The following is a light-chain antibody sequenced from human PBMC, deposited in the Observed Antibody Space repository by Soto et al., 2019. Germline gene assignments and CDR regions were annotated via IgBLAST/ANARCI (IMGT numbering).Light chain of an antibody. CDR2: GAS. J-gene: IGKJ5*01. Sequence: EVVLTQSPVTLSLSPGERATLSCRASQSFRGLLAWYQQKPGQAPRLLIYGASSRATGIPDRLSGSGSGTDFTLTISRLEPEDFAVYYCQQYGSSPTFGEGTRLEIK. CDR3: QQYGSSPT. V-gene: IGKV3-20*01. CDR1: QSFRGL.